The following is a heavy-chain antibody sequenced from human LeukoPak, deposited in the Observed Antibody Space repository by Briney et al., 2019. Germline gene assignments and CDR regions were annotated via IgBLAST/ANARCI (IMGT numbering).Heavy chain of an antibody. CDR2: IYYSGST. Sequence: SETLSLTCTVSGGSISSGDYYWSWICQPPGKGLEWIGYIYYSGSTYYNPSLKSRVTISVDTSKNQFSLKLSSVTAADTAVYYCARVVVVVAATTDQTNWFDPWGQGTLVTVSS. D-gene: IGHD2-15*01. V-gene: IGHV4-30-4*01. J-gene: IGHJ5*02. CDR3: ARVVVVVAATTDQTNWFDP. CDR1: GGSISSGDYY.